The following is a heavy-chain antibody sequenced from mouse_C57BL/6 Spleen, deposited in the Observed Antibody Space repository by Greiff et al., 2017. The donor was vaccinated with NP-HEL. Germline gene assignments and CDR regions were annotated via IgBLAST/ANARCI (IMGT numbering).Heavy chain of an antibody. CDR3: ARYSTVDAMDY. Sequence: QVQLQQPGAELVRPGSSVKLSCKASGYTFTSYWMHWVKQRPIQGLEWIGNIDPSDSETPYNQKFKDKATLTVDKSSSTAYMQLSSLTSEDSAVYYCARYSTVDAMDYWGQGTSVTVSS. J-gene: IGHJ4*01. CDR1: GYTFTSYW. D-gene: IGHD1-1*01. CDR2: IDPSDSET. V-gene: IGHV1-52*01.